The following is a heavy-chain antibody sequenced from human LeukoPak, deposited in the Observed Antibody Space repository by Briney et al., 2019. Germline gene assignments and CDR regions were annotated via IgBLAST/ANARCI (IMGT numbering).Heavy chain of an antibody. D-gene: IGHD2-21*02. Sequence: PGGSLRLSCAASGFTFSSYNMNWVRQAPGKGLEWVSSIISSGSYIYYADSVKGRFTISRDNAKNSLYVQMNSLRAEDTAVYYCAKRRRCGGDCDYLDYWGQGTLVTVSS. J-gene: IGHJ4*02. CDR1: GFTFSSYN. CDR3: AKRRRCGGDCDYLDY. V-gene: IGHV3-21*04. CDR2: IISSGSYI.